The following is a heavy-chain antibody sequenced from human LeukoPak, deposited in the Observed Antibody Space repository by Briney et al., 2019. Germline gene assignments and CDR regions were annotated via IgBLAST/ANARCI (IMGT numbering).Heavy chain of an antibody. V-gene: IGHV4-39*07. J-gene: IGHJ5*02. CDR3: AGSKSGYSFFP. CDR1: GGSISTSNYY. D-gene: IGHD5-18*01. Sequence: PSETLSLTCTVSGGSISTSNYYWGWVRQPPGKGLEWIGNIFYSGSTYYSPCLKSRVTISLDTSRNQFSLKLSSVTAADTAVYYCAGSKSGYSFFPWGQGTLVTVSS. CDR2: IFYSGST.